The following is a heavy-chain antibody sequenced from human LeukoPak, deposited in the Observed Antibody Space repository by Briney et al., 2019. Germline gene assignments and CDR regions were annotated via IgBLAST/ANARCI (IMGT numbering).Heavy chain of an antibody. J-gene: IGHJ4*02. CDR2: INAGNGNT. CDR3: ARVVKYRSGPLTDLLPYYFDY. V-gene: IGHV1-3*03. Sequence: ASVKVSCKASGYTFTSYAMHWARQAPGQRLEWMGWINAGNGNTKYSQEFQGRVTITRDTSASTAYMELSGLRSEDMAVYYCARVVKYRSGPLTDLLPYYFDYWGQGTLVTVSS. D-gene: IGHD6-19*01. CDR1: GYTFTSYA.